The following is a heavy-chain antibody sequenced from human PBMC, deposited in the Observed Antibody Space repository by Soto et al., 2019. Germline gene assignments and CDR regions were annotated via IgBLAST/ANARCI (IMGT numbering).Heavy chain of an antibody. V-gene: IGHV3-7*05. D-gene: IGHD3-9*01. CDR2: LDQGGGEK. CDR1: EFSFSDYW. CDR3: AKEDAYYDILAHLDY. J-gene: IGHJ4*02. Sequence: GSLRLSCAASEFSFSDYWMAWVRQAPGKGLEWVANLDQGGGEKHYVDSVKGRFTISRDNAKNSLYLQMNSLRAEDTAVYYCAKEDAYYDILAHLDYWGQGTLVTVSS.